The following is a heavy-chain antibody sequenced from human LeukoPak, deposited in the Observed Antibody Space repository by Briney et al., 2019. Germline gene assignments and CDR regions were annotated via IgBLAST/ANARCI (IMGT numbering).Heavy chain of an antibody. J-gene: IGHJ4*02. CDR2: IYYGGST. CDR3: ARAGGSESYYGGVEY. Sequence: KPSETLSLTCTVSGGSISSYYWSWIRQPPGKGLEWIGYIYYGGSTNYNPSLKSRVSISVDTSKNQFSLKLSSLTAADTAVYYCARAGGSESYYGGVEYWGQGTLVTVSS. V-gene: IGHV4-59*01. CDR1: GGSISSYY. D-gene: IGHD1-26*01.